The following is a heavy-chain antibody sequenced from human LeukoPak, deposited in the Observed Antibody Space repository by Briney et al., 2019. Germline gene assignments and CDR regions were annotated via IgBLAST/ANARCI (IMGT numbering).Heavy chain of an antibody. J-gene: IGHJ4*02. CDR2: IYTSGST. D-gene: IGHD1-26*01. CDR3: ASVRVVGAKGYYFDY. Sequence: SETLSLTCTVSGGSISSYYWSWIRQPAGKGLEWIRRIYTSGSTNYNPSLKSRVTISVDKSKNQFSLKLSSVTAADTAVYYCASVRVVGAKGYYFDYWGQGTLVTVSS. CDR1: GGSISSYY. V-gene: IGHV4-4*07.